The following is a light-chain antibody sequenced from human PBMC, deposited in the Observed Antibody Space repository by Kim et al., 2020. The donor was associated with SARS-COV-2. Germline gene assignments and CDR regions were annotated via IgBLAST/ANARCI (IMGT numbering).Light chain of an antibody. V-gene: IGKV3D-15*01. Sequence: SPGEGATLSCRTSQSVRSNLAWYQQKLGQAPRLLIFDASTRATGIPARFSGSGSETEFTLTISSLQSEDSAIYYCQQYTNWPPYTFGQGTKLEI. CDR3: QQYTNWPPYT. CDR2: DAS. J-gene: IGKJ2*01. CDR1: QSVRSN.